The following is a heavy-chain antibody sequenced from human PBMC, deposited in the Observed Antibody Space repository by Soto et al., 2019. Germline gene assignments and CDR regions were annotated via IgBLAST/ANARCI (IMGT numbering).Heavy chain of an antibody. CDR3: AKDRPDSRGY. Sequence: QVQLVESGGGVVQPGRSLRLSCAASGFTFSSYGMHWVRQAPGKGLEWVAVISYDGSNKYYADSVKGRFTISRDNSKNTLYLQMNSLRAEDTAVYYCAKDRPDSRGYWSQGTLVTVSS. CDR2: ISYDGSNK. J-gene: IGHJ4*02. V-gene: IGHV3-30*18. CDR1: GFTFSSYG. D-gene: IGHD6-13*01.